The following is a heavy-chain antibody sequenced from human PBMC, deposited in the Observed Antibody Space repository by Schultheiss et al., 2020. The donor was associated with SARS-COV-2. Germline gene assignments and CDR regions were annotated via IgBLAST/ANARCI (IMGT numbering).Heavy chain of an antibody. CDR2: IWYDGSNK. Sequence: GGSLRLSCAASGFTFSSCGMHWVRQAPGKGLEWVAVIWYDGSNKYYADSEKGRFTISRDNSKNTLYLQMNSLRAEDTAVYYCAKDESIVLVVYAPAFDIWGQGTMVTVSS. V-gene: IGHV3-33*06. CDR3: AKDESIVLVVYAPAFDI. CDR1: GFTFSSCG. J-gene: IGHJ3*02. D-gene: IGHD2-8*02.